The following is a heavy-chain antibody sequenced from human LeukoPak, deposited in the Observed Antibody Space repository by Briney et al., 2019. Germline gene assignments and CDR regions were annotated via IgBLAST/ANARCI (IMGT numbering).Heavy chain of an antibody. CDR2: IIPIFGTA. Sequence: GASVKVSCKASGGTFSSYAISWVRQAPGQGLEWMGGIIPIFGTANYAQKFQGRVTITADKSTSTAYMELSSLRSEDTAVYYCARGIVRSGSYTYYYYMDVWGKGTTVTVSS. CDR1: GGTFSSYA. D-gene: IGHD1-26*01. CDR3: ARGIVRSGSYTYYYYMDV. J-gene: IGHJ6*03. V-gene: IGHV1-69*06.